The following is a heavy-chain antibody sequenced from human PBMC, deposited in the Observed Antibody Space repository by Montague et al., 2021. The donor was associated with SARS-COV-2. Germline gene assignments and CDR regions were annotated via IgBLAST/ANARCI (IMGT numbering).Heavy chain of an antibody. J-gene: IGHJ5*01. D-gene: IGHD3-10*01. CDR2: IDSGGYN. Sequence: TLSLTCTVSGGSINSITYYWSWIRQPAGKGLEWIGRIDSGGYNNYNPSLKSRVTMSMDTSKNQFFLNLTSLTAADTAVYYCARVSGKVTDSWGQGTLVTVSS. CDR3: ARVSGKVTDS. CDR1: GGSINSITYY. V-gene: IGHV4-61*02.